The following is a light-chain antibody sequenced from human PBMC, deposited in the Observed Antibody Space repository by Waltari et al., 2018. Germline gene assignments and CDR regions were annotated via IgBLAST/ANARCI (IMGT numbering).Light chain of an antibody. CDR3: QNHERLPAM. CDR1: QIISRY. Sequence: DIVLTQSPGTLSLSPGESATLSCRARQIISRYLVWYQPKPGQAPRLLIYAASRRATGIPARFSGSGSGTDFSLTISILEPEDFAVYYCQNHERLPAMFGQGTKVEIK. V-gene: IGKV3-20*01. J-gene: IGKJ1*01. CDR2: AAS.